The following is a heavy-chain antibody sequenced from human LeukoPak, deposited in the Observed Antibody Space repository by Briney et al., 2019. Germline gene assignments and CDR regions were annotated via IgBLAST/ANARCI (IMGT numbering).Heavy chain of an antibody. V-gene: IGHV4-4*02. Sequence: PSETLSLTCAVSGGSISSRNWWSWVRQPPGKGLEWIGEIYHSGSTNYNPSLKTRVTISVDKSKNQFSLKLSSVTAADTAVYYCARVLIQLWPLQSVYFDYWGQGTLVTVSS. CDR3: ARVLIQLWPLQSVYFDY. J-gene: IGHJ4*02. CDR2: IYHSGST. D-gene: IGHD5-18*01. CDR1: GGSISSRNW.